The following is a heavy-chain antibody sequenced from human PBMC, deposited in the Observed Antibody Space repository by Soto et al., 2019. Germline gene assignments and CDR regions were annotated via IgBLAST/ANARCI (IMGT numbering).Heavy chain of an antibody. J-gene: IGHJ5*02. Sequence: QVQLQESGPGLVKPSQTLSLTCTVSGGSISSGGYYWSWIRQHPGKGLEWIGYIYYSGSTYYKPSLXIXLTISVETSRNQFSLKLRSVTAADTAVYYCARSVFPWGRGTLVTVSS. CDR1: GGSISSGGYY. CDR2: IYYSGST. V-gene: IGHV4-31*03. CDR3: ARSVFP.